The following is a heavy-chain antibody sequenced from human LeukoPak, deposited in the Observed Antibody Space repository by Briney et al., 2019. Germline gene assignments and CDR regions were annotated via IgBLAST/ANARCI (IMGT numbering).Heavy chain of an antibody. CDR1: GYTLTELS. J-gene: IGHJ3*02. D-gene: IGHD3-22*01. CDR3: ATDYAYYYDSSGYPLRRHAFDI. Sequence: AASVKVSCKVSGYTLTELSMHWVRQAPGKGLEWMGGFDPEDGETIYAQKFQGRVTMTEDTSTDTAYMELSGLRSEDTAVYYCATDYAYYYDSSGYPLRRHAFDIWGRGTMVTVSS. CDR2: FDPEDGET. V-gene: IGHV1-24*01.